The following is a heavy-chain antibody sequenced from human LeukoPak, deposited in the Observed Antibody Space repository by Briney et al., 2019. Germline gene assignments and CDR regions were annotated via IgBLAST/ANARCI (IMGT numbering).Heavy chain of an antibody. J-gene: IGHJ4*02. CDR1: GYTFTAYH. Sequence: ASVRVSCKASGYTFTAYHMHWVRQAPGQGLEWMGWISVYNGNTNYAQKVQGRVALTTDTSTSTAYMELRSLRSDDTAVYFCARDSHIAEVAYYFDYWGQGTLVTVSS. CDR2: ISVYNGNT. V-gene: IGHV1-18*04. CDR3: ARDSHIAEVAYYFDY. D-gene: IGHD6-13*01.